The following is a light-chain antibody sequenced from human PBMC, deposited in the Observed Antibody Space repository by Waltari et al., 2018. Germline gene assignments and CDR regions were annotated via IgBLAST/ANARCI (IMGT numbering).Light chain of an antibody. Sequence: QSALTPPPSASGSPGQSVTISCIGPNNDIGSYNHVSWYQQHPGKAPKFIIFEVNKRPSGVPDRFSGSKSGNTASLTVSGLQAEDEADYYCTSYGGDNNIVIFGGGTKLTVL. CDR1: NNDIGSYNH. CDR3: TSYGGDNNIVI. J-gene: IGLJ2*01. V-gene: IGLV2-8*01. CDR2: EVN.